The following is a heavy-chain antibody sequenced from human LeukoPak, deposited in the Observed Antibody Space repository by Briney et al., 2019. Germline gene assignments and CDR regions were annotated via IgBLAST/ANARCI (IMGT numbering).Heavy chain of an antibody. J-gene: IGHJ6*02. V-gene: IGHV5-51*01. CDR1: GYSFTSYW. CDR2: IYPGDSDT. CDR3: ARRKGCSSTSCYGMDV. D-gene: IGHD2-2*01. Sequence: GESQKISCEGCGYSFTSYWIGWVRQMPGKGLEWMGIIYPGDSDTRYSPSFQGQVTISADKSISTAYLQWSSLKASDTAMYYCARRKGCSSTSCYGMDVWGQGTTVTVSS.